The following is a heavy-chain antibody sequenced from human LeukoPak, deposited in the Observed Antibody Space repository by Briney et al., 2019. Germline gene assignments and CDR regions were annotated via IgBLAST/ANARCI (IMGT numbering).Heavy chain of an antibody. CDR2: ISCDDTNK. Sequence: PGGSLRLSCVASGFTFNKYAMDWVRQAPGKGLEWVASISCDDTNKVYSDSVKGRFTVSRDRTNNTLYLQMHGLRAEDTAVYYCARDCSSATCYAAFDYWGQGVLVTVSS. CDR3: ARDCSSATCYAAFDY. CDR1: GFTFNKYA. J-gene: IGHJ4*02. V-gene: IGHV3-30-3*01. D-gene: IGHD2-2*01.